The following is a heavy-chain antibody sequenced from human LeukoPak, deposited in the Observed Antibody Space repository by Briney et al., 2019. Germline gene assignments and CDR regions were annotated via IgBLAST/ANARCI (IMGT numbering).Heavy chain of an antibody. J-gene: IGHJ4*02. D-gene: IGHD3-10*01. CDR2: IWYDGSNK. CDR3: ARRFGELVDY. V-gene: IGHV3-33*01. Sequence: GGSLRLSCAASGFTFSSYGMHWVRQAPGKGLEWVAVIWYDGSNKYYGDSVKGRFTIPRDNSKNTLYLQMNSLRAEDTAVYYCARRFGELVDYWGQGTLVTVSS. CDR1: GFTFSSYG.